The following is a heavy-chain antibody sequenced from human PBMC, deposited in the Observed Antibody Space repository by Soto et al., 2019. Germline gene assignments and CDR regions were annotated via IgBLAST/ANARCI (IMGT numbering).Heavy chain of an antibody. Sequence: ASVKVSCKASGYTLTSYYMRWVRQAPGQGLEWMGIINPSGGSTSYAQKFQGRVTMTRDTSTSTVYMELSSLRSEDTAVYYCAREIPIAVAGNPWFDPWGQGTLVTVSS. CDR1: GYTLTSYY. CDR2: INPSGGST. D-gene: IGHD6-19*01. V-gene: IGHV1-46*01. CDR3: AREIPIAVAGNPWFDP. J-gene: IGHJ5*02.